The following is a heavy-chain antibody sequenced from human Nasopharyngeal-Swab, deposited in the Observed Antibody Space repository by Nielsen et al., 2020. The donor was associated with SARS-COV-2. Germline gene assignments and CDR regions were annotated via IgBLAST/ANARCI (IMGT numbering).Heavy chain of an antibody. CDR2: ISYDGSNK. Sequence: GGSLRLSCAASGFTFSRYDMHWVHQAPGKGLEWVSVISYDGSNKYYADSVKGRFTISRDNSKNTLYLQMNSLRAEDTAVYYCASSPGIAAPTGMDVWGQGTTVTVSS. V-gene: IGHV3-30-3*01. J-gene: IGHJ6*02. D-gene: IGHD6-13*01. CDR1: GFTFSRYD. CDR3: ASSPGIAAPTGMDV.